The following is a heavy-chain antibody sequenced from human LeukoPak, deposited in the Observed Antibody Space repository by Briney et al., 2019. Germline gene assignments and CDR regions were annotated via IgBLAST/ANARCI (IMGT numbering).Heavy chain of an antibody. D-gene: IGHD1-26*01. CDR3: AKPRGGTYQYYFDY. CDR1: GFTFSSYA. V-gene: IGHV3-23*01. J-gene: IGHJ4*02. CDR2: ISGSGSGT. Sequence: GGSLRLSCAASGFTFSSYAMTWVRQAPGKGPEWVSHISGSGSGTYYAASVKGRFTISRDNSKNALYLQMNSLRAEDTALYYCAKPRGGTYQYYFDYWGQEALVTVSP.